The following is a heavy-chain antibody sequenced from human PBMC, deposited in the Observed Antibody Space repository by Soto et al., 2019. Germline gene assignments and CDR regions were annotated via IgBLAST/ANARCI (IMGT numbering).Heavy chain of an antibody. D-gene: IGHD3-10*01. CDR3: AKRHYYGSGSFALAT. CDR1: GFTFSSNA. Sequence: EVRLLESGGGLVQPGGSLRLSCAGSGFTFSSNAMSWVRQAPGKGLEWVSSVSGDGYASDYADSVKGRFTVSRHNSKNTLYLQMNSLRAADTAVYYGAKRHYYGSGSFALATWGQGTLVTVSS. CDR2: VSGDGYAS. V-gene: IGHV3-23*01. J-gene: IGHJ4*03.